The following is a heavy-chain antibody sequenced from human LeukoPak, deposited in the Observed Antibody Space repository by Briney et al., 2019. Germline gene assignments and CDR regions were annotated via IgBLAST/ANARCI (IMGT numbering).Heavy chain of an antibody. CDR3: ARLIGAANAAWGAFDI. J-gene: IGHJ3*02. CDR2: IYWDDDK. CDR1: GFSLGTGAVG. V-gene: IGHV2-5*02. D-gene: IGHD7-27*01. Sequence: ESVPTLVNPTQTPTLTCTFSGFSLGTGAVGERWIRQPPVKALEWLALIYWDDDKRYSPSLKSRLTITNDTSKNQVVLTMTNMDPVDTATYYCARLIGAANAAWGAFDIWGQGTMVTVSS.